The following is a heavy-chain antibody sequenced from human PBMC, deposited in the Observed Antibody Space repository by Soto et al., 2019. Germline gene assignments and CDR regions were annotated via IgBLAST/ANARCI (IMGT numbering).Heavy chain of an antibody. D-gene: IGHD3-10*01. J-gene: IGHJ6*02. CDR2: TFFRAKWHT. CDR1: GDTVSSGNAA. V-gene: IGHV6-1*01. Sequence: SQTLSLTCVISGDTVSSGNAAWNWIRQSPSSGLQWLGRTFFRAKWHTDYSVSLRGRVTITASTSKNQFSIELESVTPEDTAVYYCAVISNGEYRNYYGMDIWGQGITVTVSS. CDR3: AVISNGEYRNYYGMDI.